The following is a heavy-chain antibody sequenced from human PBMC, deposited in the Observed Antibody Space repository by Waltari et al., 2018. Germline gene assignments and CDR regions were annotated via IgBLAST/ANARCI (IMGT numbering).Heavy chain of an antibody. D-gene: IGHD1-1*01. J-gene: IGHJ3*02. CDR1: GYDFTKYW. CDR3: ARRGLTTVVKGAVDM. V-gene: IGHV5-51*01. CDR2: TVPGDSGT. Sequence: EVQLVQSGAAVKKPGESLKITCVTSGYDFTKYWIGWVRQVHGKGLEWMGFTVPGDSGTRSSPSFEGQVTSSVDKSIDTAHLQWGSLEASDTAMYYCARRGLTTVVKGAVDMWGQGTMVTVS.